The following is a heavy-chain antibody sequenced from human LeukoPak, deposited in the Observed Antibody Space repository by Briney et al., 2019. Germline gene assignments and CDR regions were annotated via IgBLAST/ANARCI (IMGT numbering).Heavy chain of an antibody. CDR1: GGSISSYY. CDR3: ARGYYYDSSGSTFDY. V-gene: IGHV4-4*07. CDR2: IYTSGST. D-gene: IGHD3-22*01. J-gene: IGHJ4*02. Sequence: SETLSLTCTVSGGSISSYYWSWIRQPAGKGLEWIGRIYTSGSTNYNPSLKSRVTMSVDTSKNQFSLKLSSVTAADTAVYYCARGYYYDSSGSTFDYWGQGTLVTVSS.